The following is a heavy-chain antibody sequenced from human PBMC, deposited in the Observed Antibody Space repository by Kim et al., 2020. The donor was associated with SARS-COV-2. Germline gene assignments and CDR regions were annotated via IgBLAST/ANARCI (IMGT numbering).Heavy chain of an antibody. Sequence: GGSLRLSCEASGFTFYTFTMTWARQAPGKGLEWVSTIDAAGNAKHYADSVRGRFTVSRDNSKNTVYLQMSRLRAEDTAVYYCVRGTSMPDYWGQGTLVTVSS. J-gene: IGHJ4*02. CDR1: GFTFYTFT. V-gene: IGHV3-23*01. CDR2: IDAAGNAK. D-gene: IGHD2-2*01. CDR3: VRGTSMPDY.